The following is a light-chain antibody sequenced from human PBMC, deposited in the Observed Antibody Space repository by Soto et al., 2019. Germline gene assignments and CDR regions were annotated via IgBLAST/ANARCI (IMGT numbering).Light chain of an antibody. CDR3: QQYNGYWT. J-gene: IGKJ1*01. CDR1: QSISDS. Sequence: DIQMTQSPSTLSASVGDRVTITCRASQSISDSLAWYQQKPGKAPKLLIYEASSLKSGVPSRFSGSRSGTENNLTIRSLQTDDFATYYCQQYNGYWTFGQGTKVEIK. CDR2: EAS. V-gene: IGKV1-5*03.